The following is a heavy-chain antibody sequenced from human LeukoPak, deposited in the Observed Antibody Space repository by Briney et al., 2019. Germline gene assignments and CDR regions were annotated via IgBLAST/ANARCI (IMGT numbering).Heavy chain of an antibody. V-gene: IGHV3-74*01. Sequence: ASVKVSCKASGYNFISYYMHWVRHAPGKGLEWVSRINGDGSIITYADSVKGRFTISRDNAKNTLYLQMNSLRAEDTAVYYCVRDLILVWTPGDDFDYWGQGTLVTVSS. CDR3: VRDLILVWTPGDDFDY. J-gene: IGHJ4*02. CDR1: GYNFISYY. D-gene: IGHD2-8*01. CDR2: INGDGSII.